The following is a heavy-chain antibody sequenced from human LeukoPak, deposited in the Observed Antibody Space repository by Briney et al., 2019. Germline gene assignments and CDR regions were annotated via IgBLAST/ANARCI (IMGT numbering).Heavy chain of an antibody. Sequence: PGGSLRLSCAASGFTFSSYSMNWVRQAPGKGLEWVSYISSSSSTIYYADSVKGRFTISRDNAKNSLYLQMNSLRAEDTAVYYCARMVGEGYYYYYMDVWGKGTTVTVSS. V-gene: IGHV3-48*01. CDR2: ISSSSSTI. D-gene: IGHD1-26*01. CDR3: ARMVGEGYYYYYMDV. J-gene: IGHJ6*03. CDR1: GFTFSSYS.